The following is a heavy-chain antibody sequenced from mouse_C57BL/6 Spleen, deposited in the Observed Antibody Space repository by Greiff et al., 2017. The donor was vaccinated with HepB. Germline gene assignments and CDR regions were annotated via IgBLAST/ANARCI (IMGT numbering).Heavy chain of an antibody. D-gene: IGHD1-1*01. CDR3: ARNWGLIRGDSDD. Sequence: VQLQQSGPGLVQPSQSLSITCTVSGFSLTSYGVHWVRQSPGKGLEWLGVIWSGGSTDYNAAFISRLSISKDNSKSQVFYKMNSQQADDTAIYYGARNWGLIRGDSDDWGKGTTLTVAS. V-gene: IGHV2-2*01. J-gene: IGHJ2*01. CDR1: GFSLTSYG. CDR2: IWSGGST.